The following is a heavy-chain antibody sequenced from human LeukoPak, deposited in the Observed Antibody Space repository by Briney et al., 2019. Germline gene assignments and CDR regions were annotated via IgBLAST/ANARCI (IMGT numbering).Heavy chain of an antibody. CDR2: INHSGST. CDR1: GGSISSYY. Sequence: SETLSLTCTVSGGSISSYYWSWIRQPPGKGLEWIGEINHSGSTNYNPSLKSRVTISVDTSKNQFSLSLNSVTAADTAVYYCVRVKGGSISDSWGQGTLVTVSS. J-gene: IGHJ4*02. V-gene: IGHV4-34*01. D-gene: IGHD1-26*01. CDR3: VRVKGGSISDS.